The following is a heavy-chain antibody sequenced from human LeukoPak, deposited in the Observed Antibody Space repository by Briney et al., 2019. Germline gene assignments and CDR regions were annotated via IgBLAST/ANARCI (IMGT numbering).Heavy chain of an antibody. Sequence: SETLSLTCAVYGGSFSGYYWSWIRQPPGKGLEWIGEINHSGSTNYNPSLKSRVTISVDTSKNQFSLKLSSVTAADTAVYYCARRSYYYDSSGSGGKTAFDIWGQGTMDTVSS. CDR3: ARRSYYYDSSGSGGKTAFDI. V-gene: IGHV4-34*01. D-gene: IGHD3-22*01. CDR2: INHSGST. J-gene: IGHJ3*02. CDR1: GGSFSGYY.